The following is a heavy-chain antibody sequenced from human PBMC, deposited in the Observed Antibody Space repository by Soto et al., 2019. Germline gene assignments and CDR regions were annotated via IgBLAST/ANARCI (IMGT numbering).Heavy chain of an antibody. CDR1: GGTFSSYA. CDR2: ISPIFGTA. D-gene: IGHD2-15*01. J-gene: IGHJ3*02. V-gene: IGHV1-69*12. Sequence: QVQLVQSGAEVKKPGSSVKVSCKASGGTFSSYAISWVRQAPGRGLEWMGGISPIFGTANYAQKFQGRVTITADESPSTAYMELSSLRSEDTAVYYCARDRCSGGSCYELGAFDIWGQGTMVTVSS. CDR3: ARDRCSGGSCYELGAFDI.